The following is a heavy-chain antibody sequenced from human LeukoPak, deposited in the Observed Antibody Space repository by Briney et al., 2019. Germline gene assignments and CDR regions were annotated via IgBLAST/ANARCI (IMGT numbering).Heavy chain of an antibody. J-gene: IGHJ4*02. CDR2: IYYSGST. D-gene: IGHD2-2*01. Sequence: SETLSLTCTVSGGSISSYYWSWIRQPPGKGLEWIGYIYYSGSTNYNPSLKSRVTISVDTSKNQFSLKLSSVTAADTAVYYCARGLVPAAHYSDYWGQGTLVTVSS. V-gene: IGHV4-59*01. CDR3: ARGLVPAAHYSDY. CDR1: GGSISSYY.